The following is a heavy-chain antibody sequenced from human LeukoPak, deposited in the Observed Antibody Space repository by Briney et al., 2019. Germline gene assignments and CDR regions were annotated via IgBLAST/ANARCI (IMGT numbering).Heavy chain of an antibody. V-gene: IGHV3-30*04. CDR3: AKDRGYSYGYPYFDY. CDR2: XXHTSSPI. CDR1: GLTFSXXX. Sequence: GGSLRLSCXASGLTFSXXXXXXVRQAPGKGXEXXXXXXHTSSPIWYAESVKGXFTISRDNAKNTLSLQMTSLRVEDTAVYYCAKDRGYSYGYPYFDYWGQGTPVTVSS. D-gene: IGHD5-18*01. J-gene: IGHJ4*02.